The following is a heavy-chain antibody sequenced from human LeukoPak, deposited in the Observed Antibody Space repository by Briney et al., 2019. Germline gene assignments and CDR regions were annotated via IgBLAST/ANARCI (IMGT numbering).Heavy chain of an antibody. CDR2: ISSSSSTI. CDR3: ARGVVVVVAATYNWFDP. V-gene: IGHV3-48*01. Sequence: GGSLRLSCAASGFTFSSYSMNWVRQAPGKGLEWVSYISSSSSTIYYADSVKGRFTISRDNAKNSLYLQMNSLRAKDTAVYYCARGVVVVVAATYNWFDPWGQGTLVTVSS. CDR1: GFTFSSYS. J-gene: IGHJ5*02. D-gene: IGHD2-15*01.